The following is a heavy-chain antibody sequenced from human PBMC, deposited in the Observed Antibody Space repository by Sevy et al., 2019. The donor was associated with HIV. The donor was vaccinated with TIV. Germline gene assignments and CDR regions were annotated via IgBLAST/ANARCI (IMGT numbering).Heavy chain of an antibody. J-gene: IGHJ6*02. CDR3: ARDHVKDGKGGDYYYHAMDV. Sequence: GGSLRLSCAASGFLFSRYEMNWVRQAPGKGLEWVSYITNSGSSMSYSDSVRGRFTISRDNAKNSLYLQMSSLRADDTAVYYCARDHVKDGKGGDYYYHAMDVWGRGTTVTVSS. CDR2: ITNSGSSM. V-gene: IGHV3-48*03. CDR1: GFLFSRYE. D-gene: IGHD3-16*01.